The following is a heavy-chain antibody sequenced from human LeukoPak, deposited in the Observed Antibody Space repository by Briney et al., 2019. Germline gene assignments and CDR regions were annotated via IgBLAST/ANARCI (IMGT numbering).Heavy chain of an antibody. V-gene: IGHV4-31*03. CDR2: IYYSGST. D-gene: IGHD3-10*01. Sequence: SQTLSLTCTVSGGSISSGGYYWSWIRQHPGKGLEWIGYIYYSGSTYYNPSLKSRVTISVDTSKNQFSLRLSSVTAADTAVYYCARSGSWNAAINYFDPWGQGNLVTVSS. CDR1: GGSISSGGYY. CDR3: ARSGSWNAAINYFDP. J-gene: IGHJ5*02.